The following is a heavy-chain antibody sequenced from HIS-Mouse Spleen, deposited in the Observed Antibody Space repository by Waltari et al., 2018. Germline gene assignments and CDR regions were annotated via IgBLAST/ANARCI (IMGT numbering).Heavy chain of an antibody. J-gene: IGHJ2*01. D-gene: IGHD6-13*01. CDR3: AREIPYSSSWYDWYFDL. V-gene: IGHV4-39*07. CDR2: IYYLGST. CDR1: GGSISSSSYY. Sequence: QLQLQESGPGLVKPSETLSLTCTVSGGSISSSSYYWGWIRQPPGKGLEWIGSIYYLGSTYYNPSLKRRVTISVEPSKNQFSLKLSSVTAADTAVYYCAREIPYSSSWYDWYFDLWGRGTLVTVSS.